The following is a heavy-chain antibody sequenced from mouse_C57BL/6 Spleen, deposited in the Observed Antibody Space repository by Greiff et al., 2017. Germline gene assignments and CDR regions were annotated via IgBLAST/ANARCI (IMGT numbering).Heavy chain of an antibody. CDR1: GYTFTGYW. V-gene: IGHV1-9*01. CDR2: ILPGSGST. CDR3: ARVGDGPYAMDY. J-gene: IGHJ4*01. Sequence: VKLMESGAELMKPGASVKLSCKATGYTFTGYWIEWVKQRPGHGLEWIGEILPGSGSTNYNEKFKGKATFTADTSSNTAYMQLSSLTTEESAIYYCARVGDGPYAMDYWGQGTSVTVSS. D-gene: IGHD1-1*01.